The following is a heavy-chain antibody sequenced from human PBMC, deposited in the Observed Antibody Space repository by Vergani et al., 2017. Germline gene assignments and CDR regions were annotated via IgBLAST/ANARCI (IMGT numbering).Heavy chain of an antibody. Sequence: QVQLQQWGAGLLKPSETLSLTCAVYGGSFSGYYWSWIRQPPGKGLEWIGEINHSGSTNYNPSLKGRVTISVDTSKNQFSLKLSSVTAADTAVYYCASEWLLPKRRWVDPWGQGTLVTVSS. V-gene: IGHV4-34*01. CDR2: INHSGST. D-gene: IGHD3-22*01. J-gene: IGHJ5*02. CDR3: ASEWLLPKRRWVDP. CDR1: GGSFSGYY.